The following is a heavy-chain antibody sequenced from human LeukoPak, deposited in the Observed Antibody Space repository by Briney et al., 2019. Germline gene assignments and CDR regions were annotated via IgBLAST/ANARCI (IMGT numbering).Heavy chain of an antibody. V-gene: IGHV3-23*01. J-gene: IGHJ4*02. CDR2: ISGSGGST. Sequence: GGSLRLSCAASGFTFSSYAMSWVRQAPGKGLEWVSAISGSGGSTYYADSVKGRFTISRDNSKNTLYLQMNSLRAEDTYVYYCAIGLDTAMVTIEYYFDYWGQGTLVTVSS. CDR3: AIGLDTAMVTIEYYFDY. D-gene: IGHD5-18*01. CDR1: GFTFSSYA.